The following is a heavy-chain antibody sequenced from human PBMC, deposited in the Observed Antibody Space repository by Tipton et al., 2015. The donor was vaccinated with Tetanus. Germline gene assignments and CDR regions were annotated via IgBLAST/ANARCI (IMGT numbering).Heavy chain of an antibody. CDR2: ISGSGGST. J-gene: IGHJ4*02. CDR1: GFTFSSYA. D-gene: IGHD3-3*01. V-gene: IGHV3-23*01. CDR3: AKAYTPTTQVFGVVTLGY. Sequence: SLRLSCAASGFTFSSYAMSWVRQAPGKGLEWVSAISGSGGSTYYADSVKGRFTISRDNSKNTLYLQMNSLRAEETAVYYCAKAYTPTTQVFGVVTLGYWGQGTLVTVSS.